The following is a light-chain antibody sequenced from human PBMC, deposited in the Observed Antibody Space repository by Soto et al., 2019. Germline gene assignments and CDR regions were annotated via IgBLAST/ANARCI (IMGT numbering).Light chain of an antibody. Sequence: DIQMTQSPSTLSGSVGDRVTITCRASQTISSWLAWYQQKPGKAPKLLIYKASTLKSGVPSRFSGSGSGTEFTLPISSLQPDDFATYYCQQANSFPFTFGPGTKVDIK. J-gene: IGKJ3*01. CDR3: QQANSFPFT. V-gene: IGKV1-5*03. CDR1: QTISSW. CDR2: KAS.